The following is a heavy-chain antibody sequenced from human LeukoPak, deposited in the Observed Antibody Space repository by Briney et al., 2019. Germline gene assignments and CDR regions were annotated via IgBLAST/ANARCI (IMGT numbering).Heavy chain of an antibody. CDR3: AADPYDYGDYVLGY. V-gene: IGHV1-58*01. Sequence: RASVKVSRKASGFTFTSSAVQWVRQARGQRLEWIGWIVVGSGNTNYAQKFQERVTITRDMSTSTAYMELSSLRSEDTAVYYCAADPYDYGDYVLGYWGQGTLVTVSS. CDR1: GFTFTSSA. CDR2: IVVGSGNT. D-gene: IGHD4-17*01. J-gene: IGHJ4*02.